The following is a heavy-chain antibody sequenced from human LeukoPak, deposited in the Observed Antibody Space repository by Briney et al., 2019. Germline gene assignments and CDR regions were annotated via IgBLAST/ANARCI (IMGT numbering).Heavy chain of an antibody. CDR1: GFTFSSYW. CDR3: ARGRDAFDI. CDR2: INHSGST. V-gene: IGHV4-34*01. J-gene: IGHJ3*02. Sequence: GSLRLSCAASGFTFSSYWMSWVRQAPGKGLEWIGEINHSGSTNYNPSLKSRVTISVDTSKNQFSLKLSSVTAADTAVYYCARGRDAFDIWGRGTMVTVSS.